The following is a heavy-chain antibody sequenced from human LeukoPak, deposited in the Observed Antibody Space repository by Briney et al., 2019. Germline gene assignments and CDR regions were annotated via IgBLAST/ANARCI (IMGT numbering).Heavy chain of an antibody. CDR1: GGSFSGYY. CDR3: ATNPGGFCSSGDCYGEAP. J-gene: IGHJ5*02. V-gene: IGHV4-34*01. Sequence: SETLSLTCAVSGGSFSGYYWSWIRQPPGKGPEWIGEINHSGSTNYNPSLKSRVTISVDTSKNQFSLKLSSVTAADTAVYYCATNPGGFCSSGDCYGEAPWGQGTLVTVSS. CDR2: INHSGST. D-gene: IGHD2-15*01.